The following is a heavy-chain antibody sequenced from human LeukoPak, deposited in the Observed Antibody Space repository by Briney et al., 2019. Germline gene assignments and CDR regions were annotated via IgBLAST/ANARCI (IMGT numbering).Heavy chain of an antibody. Sequence: EASVKVSCKASGYTFTDYYMHWVPQAPGQGLEWMGWINPNSGGTDYAQKFQGRVTLTRDTSISTAYMELSTLRSDDTAVYYCTRGVRIVALGTIDYCGQGPPVTVSS. CDR3: TRGVRIVALGTIDY. J-gene: IGHJ4*02. V-gene: IGHV1-2*02. CDR1: GYTFTDYY. D-gene: IGHD6-13*01. CDR2: INPNSGGT.